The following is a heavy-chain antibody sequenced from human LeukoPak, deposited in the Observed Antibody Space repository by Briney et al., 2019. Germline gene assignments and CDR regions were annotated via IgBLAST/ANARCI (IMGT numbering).Heavy chain of an antibody. D-gene: IGHD3-10*01. Sequence: GGSLRLSCAASGFTFSRYWMSWVLQAPGKGLEWVANIKQDESEKYYVDSVKGRFTISRDNAKNSLYLQMNSLRAEDTAVYYCATSSGARGGMDVWGQGTTVIVSS. CDR1: GFTFSRYW. J-gene: IGHJ6*02. CDR3: ATSSGARGGMDV. CDR2: IKQDESEK. V-gene: IGHV3-7*01.